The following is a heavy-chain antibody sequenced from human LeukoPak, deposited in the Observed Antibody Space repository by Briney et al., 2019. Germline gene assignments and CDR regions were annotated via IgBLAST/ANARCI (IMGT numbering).Heavy chain of an antibody. D-gene: IGHD2-21*01. V-gene: IGHV4-34*01. CDR2: INDNGYT. CDR1: GVSFTCNY. J-gene: IGHJ5*02. Sequence: PSETLPLTRGVYGVSFTCNYWSWIRQPPGKGPEWIGEINDNGYTNYNPSLKSRVSMSLDTSEMQFSLKLTSVTGADTAVYYCARIHCGHTDHIFYNHWARGTLVTVSS. CDR3: ARIHCGHTDHIFYNH.